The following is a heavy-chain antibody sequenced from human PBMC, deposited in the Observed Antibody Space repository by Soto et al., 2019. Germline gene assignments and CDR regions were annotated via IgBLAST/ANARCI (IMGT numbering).Heavy chain of an antibody. Sequence: DVQLVESGGGLIQPGESLRLSCAASGFTVSISYMSWVRQAPGKGLEWVSTIYRDGSTYYADSVEGRFTISRDNSKNTLYLQMNSLRAEDTATYYCARGKGIGWYESSDYWGQGTLVTVSS. CDR1: GFTVSISY. V-gene: IGHV3-53*01. CDR2: IYRDGST. D-gene: IGHD6-19*01. J-gene: IGHJ4*02. CDR3: ARGKGIGWYESSDY.